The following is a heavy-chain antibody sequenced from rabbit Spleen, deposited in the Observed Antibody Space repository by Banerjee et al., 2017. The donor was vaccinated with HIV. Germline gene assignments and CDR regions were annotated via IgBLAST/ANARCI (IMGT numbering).Heavy chain of an antibody. V-gene: IGHV1S45*01. J-gene: IGHJ4*01. Sequence: QEQLVESGGGLVQPEGSLTLTGKASGFSFSDRDVMCWVRQAPGKGLEWIACINAATAKPVYATWAKGRFTISRTSSTTVTLRMTSLTAADRATYFCARDLLGVIGWNFYLWGPGTLVTVS. CDR1: GFSFSDRDV. CDR3: ARDLLGVIGWNFYL. D-gene: IGHD1-1*01. CDR2: INAATAKP.